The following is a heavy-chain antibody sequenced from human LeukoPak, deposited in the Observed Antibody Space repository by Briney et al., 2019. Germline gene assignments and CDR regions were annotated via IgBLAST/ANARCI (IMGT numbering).Heavy chain of an antibody. V-gene: IGHV4-39*07. CDR1: GGSISSSSYY. CDR2: IYYSGST. J-gene: IGHJ4*02. CDR3: ARDAVGATWVDY. Sequence: SETLSLTCTVSGGSISSSSYYWGWIRQPPGKGLEWIGSIYYSGSTYYNPSLKSRVTISVDTSKNQFSLKLSSVTAADTAVYYCARDAVGATWVDYWGQGTLVTVSS. D-gene: IGHD1-26*01.